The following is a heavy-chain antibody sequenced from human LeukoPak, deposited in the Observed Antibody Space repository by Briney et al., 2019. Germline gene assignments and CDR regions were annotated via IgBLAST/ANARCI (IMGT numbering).Heavy chain of an antibody. D-gene: IGHD5-24*01. CDR3: AKDRDGYSPEY. Sequence: GGSLRLSCAASGFSFSSYAMSWVRQAPGKGLEWVSAMSGSGGNTYYADSVKGRFTMSRDNSKNTLYLQMNSLRAEDTAVYYCAKDRDGYSPEYWGQGTLVSVSS. J-gene: IGHJ4*02. CDR2: MSGSGGNT. V-gene: IGHV3-23*01. CDR1: GFSFSSYA.